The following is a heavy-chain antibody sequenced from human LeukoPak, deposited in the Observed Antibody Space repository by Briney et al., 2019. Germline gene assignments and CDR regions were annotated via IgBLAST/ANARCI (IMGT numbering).Heavy chain of an antibody. Sequence: GASVKVSCKASGYTFTSYGISWVRQAPGQGLEWMGWISAYNGNTNYAQKLQGRVTMTTDTSTSTAYMELRSLRSDDTAVYYCARDTLGYYDSSGYPSQYYFDYWGQGTLVTVSS. V-gene: IGHV1-18*01. J-gene: IGHJ4*02. CDR3: ARDTLGYYDSSGYPSQYYFDY. CDR1: GYTFTSYG. CDR2: ISAYNGNT. D-gene: IGHD3-22*01.